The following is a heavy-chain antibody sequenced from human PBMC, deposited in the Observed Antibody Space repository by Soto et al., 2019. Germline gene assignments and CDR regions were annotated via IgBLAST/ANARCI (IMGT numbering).Heavy chain of an antibody. D-gene: IGHD2-21*02. J-gene: IGHJ6*02. CDR2: IHYSGSI. Sequence: QVQLQESGPGLVRPSQTLSLTCTVSGGSISTDHYHWTWIRQAPGKGLEWIGYIHYSGSIQFNPSLQSRVSMSVAPSKNLFSLRLSSVTAADTAVYFCAREDDGGDRDYYGLDVWGQGTTVTVSS. CDR3: AREDDGGDRDYYGLDV. CDR1: GGSISTDHYH. V-gene: IGHV4-30-4*01.